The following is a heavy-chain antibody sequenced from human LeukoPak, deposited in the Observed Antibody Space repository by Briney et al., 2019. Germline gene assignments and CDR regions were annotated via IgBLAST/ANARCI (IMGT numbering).Heavy chain of an antibody. CDR3: ARHGARFGESRFDY. CDR1: GASISGDGYY. V-gene: IGHV4-30-4*08. Sequence: SETLSLTCTVSGASISGDGYYWSWVRQPPGKGLEWIGYIYYSGDTYYYPSLESRVTISVDTSKNQFSLKLSSVTAADTAVYYCARHGARFGESRFDYWGQGTLVTVSS. CDR2: IYYSGDT. D-gene: IGHD3-10*01. J-gene: IGHJ4*02.